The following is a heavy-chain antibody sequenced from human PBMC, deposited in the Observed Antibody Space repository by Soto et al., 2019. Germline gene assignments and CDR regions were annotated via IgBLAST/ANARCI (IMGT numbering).Heavy chain of an antibody. Sequence: GESLKISCKGSGYSFTSYWIAWVRQVPGKGLELMGVIYPGDSDIRYSPSFQGQVTISADKSLSTAYLQWSSLKASDTAMYYCARTLYRGYSYGSPPYYYYYYGMDVWGQGTTVTVSS. CDR2: IYPGDSDI. CDR3: ARTLYRGYSYGSPPYYYYYYGMDV. D-gene: IGHD5-18*01. J-gene: IGHJ6*02. V-gene: IGHV5-51*01. CDR1: GYSFTSYW.